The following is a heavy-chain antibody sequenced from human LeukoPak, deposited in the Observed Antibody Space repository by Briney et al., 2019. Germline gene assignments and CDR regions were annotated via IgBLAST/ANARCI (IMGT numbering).Heavy chain of an antibody. CDR2: ISSSSSTI. J-gene: IGHJ5*02. CDR3: ARSDGSA. CDR1: GFTFSSHS. Sequence: PGGSLRLSCAASGFTFSSHSMSWVRQGPGKGLEWVSYISSSSSTIYYADSVKGRFTISRDNAKNSLYLQIKSLRAEDTAVYYCARSDGSAWGQGTLVTVSS. V-gene: IGHV3-48*01.